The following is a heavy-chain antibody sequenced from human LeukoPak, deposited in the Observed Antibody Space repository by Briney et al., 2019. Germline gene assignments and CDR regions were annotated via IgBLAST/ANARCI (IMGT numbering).Heavy chain of an antibody. V-gene: IGHV4-39*07. CDR2: IYYSGST. D-gene: IGHD4-17*01. CDR3: ARGEDGTGDYRPTYFDS. J-gene: IGHJ4*02. Sequence: SETLPLTCTVSGGSISSSSYYWGWIRQPPGKGLEWIGSIYYSGSTCYNPSLKSRVTISVDTSKNQFSLNLSSVTAADTAVYYCARGEDGTGDYRPTYFDSWGQGTLVTVSS. CDR1: GGSISSSSYY.